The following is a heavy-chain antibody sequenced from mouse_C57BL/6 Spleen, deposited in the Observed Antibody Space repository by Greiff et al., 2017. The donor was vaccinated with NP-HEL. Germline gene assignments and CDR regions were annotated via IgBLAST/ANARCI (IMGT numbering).Heavy chain of an antibody. CDR1: GFTFSDFY. J-gene: IGHJ1*03. CDR2: SRNKANDSTT. D-gene: IGHD2-5*01. V-gene: IGHV7-1*01. Sequence: EVMLVESGGGLVQSGRSLRLSCATSGFTFSDFYMEWVRQAPGKGLEWIAASRNKANDSTTDYSASVKGRFIVSRYSSPAFIYLQMNALRAEDTAIYYCARDGGYSKGWYFEVWGTGTTRTVSS. CDR3: ARDGGYSKGWYFEV.